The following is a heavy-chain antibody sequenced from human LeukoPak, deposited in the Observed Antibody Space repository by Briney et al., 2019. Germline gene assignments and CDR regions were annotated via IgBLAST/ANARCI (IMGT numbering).Heavy chain of an antibody. CDR3: ARDSIISSEPHFDY. V-gene: IGHV4-59*01. CDR1: GGSITSYY. J-gene: IGHJ4*02. CDR2: IHYRGTT. Sequence: PSETLSLTCTVSGGSITSYYWSWIRQPPGKGLEWIGYIHYRGTTNYNPSLKSRVTISVDTSKNQFSLKVNSVTAADTAVYYCARDSIISSEPHFDYWGQGTLVTVSS. D-gene: IGHD1-14*01.